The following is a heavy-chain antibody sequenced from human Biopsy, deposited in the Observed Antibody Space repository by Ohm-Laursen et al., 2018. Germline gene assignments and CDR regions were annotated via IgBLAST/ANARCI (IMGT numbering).Heavy chain of an antibody. CDR1: GFTFSNYE. Sequence: SLRLSCAASGFTFSNYEMNWVRQAPGKGLEWVSYISSGGSTIYYADSVKGRFTISRDNARNSLYLQMNSLRADDTAVYYCARVSNYPRNDFQHWGQGTLVTVSS. CDR2: ISSGGSTI. CDR3: ARVSNYPRNDFQH. V-gene: IGHV3-48*03. J-gene: IGHJ1*01. D-gene: IGHD4/OR15-4a*01.